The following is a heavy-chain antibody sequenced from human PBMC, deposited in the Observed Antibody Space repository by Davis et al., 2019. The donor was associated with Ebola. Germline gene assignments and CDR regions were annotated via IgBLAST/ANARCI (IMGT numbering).Heavy chain of an antibody. CDR1: GGSVSSGSYY. CDR2: IYYSGST. V-gene: IGHV4-61*01. Sequence: GSLRLSCTVSGGSVSSGSYYWSWIRQPPGKGLEWIGYIYYSGSTNYNPSLKSRVTISVDTSKNQFSLKLSSVTAADTAVYYCARHYSFGDYWGQGTLVTVSS. J-gene: IGHJ4*02. CDR3: ARHYSFGDY. D-gene: IGHD3-10*01.